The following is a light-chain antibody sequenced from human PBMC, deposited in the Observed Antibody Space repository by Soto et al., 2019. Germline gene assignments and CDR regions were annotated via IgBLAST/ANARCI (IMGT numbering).Light chain of an antibody. CDR1: QDISSR. V-gene: IGKV1-12*01. CDR3: LQVKSFPRT. J-gene: IGKJ1*01. CDR2: AAS. Sequence: DIQMTQFPSSVSASVGDTVSITCRASQDISSRLAWFQQKPGRAPKYVIQAASMLQSGFPSRFAGSGSGTEFTLTINTLQPEDFATYYCLQVKSFPRTFGQGTKV.